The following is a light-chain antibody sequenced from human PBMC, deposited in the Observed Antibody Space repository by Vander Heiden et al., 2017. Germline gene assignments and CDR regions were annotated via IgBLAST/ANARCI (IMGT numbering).Light chain of an antibody. CDR2: AAS. Sequence: DIQMPQSPSSLSASVGDRAPITCRASQSISSYLNWYQQKPGKAPKLLIYAASSLKSGVQSRFSGSGSGTDLTLTISSRQPEDFATYYCQQSYSTPRTFGQGTKVEIK. CDR3: QQSYSTPRT. CDR1: QSISSY. V-gene: IGKV1-39*01. J-gene: IGKJ1*01.